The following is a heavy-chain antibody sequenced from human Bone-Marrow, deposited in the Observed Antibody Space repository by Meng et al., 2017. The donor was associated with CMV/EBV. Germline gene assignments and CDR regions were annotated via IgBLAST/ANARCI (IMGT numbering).Heavy chain of an antibody. J-gene: IGHJ6*02. CDR2: IIPTLGIA. CDR3: ARRGEEVVPADNHYYYGMDV. V-gene: IGHV1-69*10. Sequence: SVKVSCKASGGTFSSYAISWVRQAPGQGLEWMGGIIPTLGIANYAQKFQGRVTITADKSTSTAYMELSSLRSEDTAVYYCARRGEEVVPADNHYYYGMDVWGQGPTVTGSS. D-gene: IGHD2-2*01. CDR1: GGTFSSYA.